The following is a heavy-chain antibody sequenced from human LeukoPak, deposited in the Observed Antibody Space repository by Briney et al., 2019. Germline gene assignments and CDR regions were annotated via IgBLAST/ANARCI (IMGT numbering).Heavy chain of an antibody. D-gene: IGHD3-3*01. Sequence: ASVKVSCKASGYTFTGYYMHWVRQAPGQGLEWMGWINPNSGGTNYAQKFQGRVTMTRDTSISTAYMELSRLRSDDTAVYYCARGSSDDFWSGYVCWFDPWGQGTLVTVSS. J-gene: IGHJ5*02. CDR2: INPNSGGT. CDR1: GYTFTGYY. CDR3: ARGSSDDFWSGYVCWFDP. V-gene: IGHV1-2*02.